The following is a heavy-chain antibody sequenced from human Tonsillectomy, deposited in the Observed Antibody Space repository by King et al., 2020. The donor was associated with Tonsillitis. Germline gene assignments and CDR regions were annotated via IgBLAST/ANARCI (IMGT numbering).Heavy chain of an antibody. CDR3: SRRDSSSSQPQFDY. J-gene: IGHJ4*02. D-gene: IGHD3-22*01. V-gene: IGHV5-51*01. CDR2: IYPGDSDT. CDR1: GYSFTNYW. Sequence: VQLVESGAEVKKPGESLKLSCKGSGYSFTNYWIGWVRQMPGKGLEWMGIIYPGDSDTRYSPSFQGQVTIPADKSISTAYLQWSSLKASDTAMYYCSRRDSSSSQPQFDYWGQGTLVTVSS.